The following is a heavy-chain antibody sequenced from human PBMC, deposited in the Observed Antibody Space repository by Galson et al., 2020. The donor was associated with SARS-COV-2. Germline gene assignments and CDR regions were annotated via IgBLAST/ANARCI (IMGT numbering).Heavy chain of an antibody. J-gene: IGHJ4*02. CDR3: TREDGGARN. D-gene: IGHD4-17*01. CDR2: ITGSGGST. CDR1: GFTFNNYA. Sequence: GESLKISCAASGFTFNNYAISWVRQAPGKGLDWVSAITGSGGSTYYADSVKGRFTISRDNSKSTVFLQMNSLRAEDTAIYYCTREDGGARNWGQGTRVTVSS. V-gene: IGHV3-23*01.